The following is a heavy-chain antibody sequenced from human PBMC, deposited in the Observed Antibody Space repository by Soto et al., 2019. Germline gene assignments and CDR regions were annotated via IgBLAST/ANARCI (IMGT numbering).Heavy chain of an antibody. J-gene: IGHJ4*02. CDR2: IKSKTDGGTT. Sequence: EVQLVESGAGLVKPGGSLRLSCAASGFTFSNAWMSWVRQAPGKGLEWVGRIKSKTDGGTTDYAAPVKGRFTISRDDSKNTLYLQMNSLKTEDTAVYYCTTDVDTAMIEFDYWGQGTLVTVSS. CDR1: GFTFSNAW. V-gene: IGHV3-15*01. D-gene: IGHD5-18*01. CDR3: TTDVDTAMIEFDY.